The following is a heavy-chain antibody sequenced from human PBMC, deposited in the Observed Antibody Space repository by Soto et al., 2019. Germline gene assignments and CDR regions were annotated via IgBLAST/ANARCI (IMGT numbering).Heavy chain of an antibody. V-gene: IGHV3-23*01. D-gene: IGHD3-3*01. CDR2: ISGSGGST. J-gene: IGHJ6*02. CDR3: AKVEAGYYDFWSGYCTREYYYYGMDV. Sequence: GGSLRLSCAASGFTFSSYAMSWVRQAPGKGLEWVSAISGSGGSTYYADSVKGRFTISRDNSKNTLYLQMNSLRAEDTAVYYCAKVEAGYYDFWSGYCTREYYYYGMDVWGQGTTVTVSS. CDR1: GFTFSSYA.